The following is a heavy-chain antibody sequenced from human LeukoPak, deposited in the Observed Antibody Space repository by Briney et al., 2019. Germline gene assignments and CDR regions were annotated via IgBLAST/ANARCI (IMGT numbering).Heavy chain of an antibody. J-gene: IGHJ6*02. D-gene: IGHD6-6*01. V-gene: IGHV1-69*13. CDR2: IIPIFGTA. CDR1: GGTFSSYA. Sequence: SVKVSCKASGGTFSSYAISWVRQAPGQGLEWMGGIIPIFGTANYAQKFQGRVTITADESTSTAYMELSSLRSEDTAVYYCARLPLRSIAVGYYGMDVWGQGTTVTVSS. CDR3: ARLPLRSIAVGYYGMDV.